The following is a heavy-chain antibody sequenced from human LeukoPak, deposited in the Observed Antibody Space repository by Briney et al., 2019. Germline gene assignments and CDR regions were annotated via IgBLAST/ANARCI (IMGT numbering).Heavy chain of an antibody. Sequence: SETLSLACTVYGASITNYYWGWIRQPPGKALEWLGYVHFSGSTNYNPSLKSRVTISVDTSKNQFSLKLSSVTAADTAVYYCARRRGIAAIFDYWGQGTLVTVSS. D-gene: IGHD6-13*01. J-gene: IGHJ4*02. CDR3: ARRRGIAAIFDY. V-gene: IGHV4-59*08. CDR1: GASITNYY. CDR2: VHFSGST.